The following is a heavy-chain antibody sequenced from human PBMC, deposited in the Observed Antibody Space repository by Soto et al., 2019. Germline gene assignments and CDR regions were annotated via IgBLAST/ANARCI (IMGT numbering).Heavy chain of an antibody. J-gene: IGHJ4*02. CDR2: ISPSGSYM. V-gene: IGHV3-21*01. CDR3: ARFGLVTFDC. Sequence: GGSLRLSCADSGIIFNTYSLDWFRQAPGKGLEWVASISPSGSYMYYGDSLKGRFTVSRDNAKNSLYLQMDSLRADDTAIYYCARFGLVTFDCWGQGTLVTVSS. CDR1: GIIFNTYS. D-gene: IGHD3-3*01.